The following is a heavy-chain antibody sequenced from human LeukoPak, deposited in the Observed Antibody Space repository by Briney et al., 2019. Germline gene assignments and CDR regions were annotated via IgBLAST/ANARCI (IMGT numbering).Heavy chain of an antibody. J-gene: IGHJ4*02. V-gene: IGHV4-30-2*01. CDR2: IYHSGST. CDR3: ARGWGPVYYFDY. CDR1: GGSISSSSYY. Sequence: PSETLSLTCTVSGGSISSSSYYWSWIRQPPGKGLEWIGYIYHSGSTYYNPSLKSRVTMSVDRSKNQFSLKLNSVTAADTAVYYCARGWGPVYYFDYWGQGTLVTVSS. D-gene: IGHD3-16*01.